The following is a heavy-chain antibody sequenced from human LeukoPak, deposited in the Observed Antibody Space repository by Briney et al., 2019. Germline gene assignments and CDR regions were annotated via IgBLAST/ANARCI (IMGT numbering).Heavy chain of an antibody. CDR1: GFTFSNYW. CDR3: VRDGGVSGYDLLDY. D-gene: IGHD5-12*01. J-gene: IGHJ4*02. V-gene: IGHV3-7*01. CDR2: INQDGSEE. Sequence: GGSLRLSCTASGFTFSNYWMTWVGQAPGKGLEWVAHINQDGSEEHYMDSAKARFTISRDNAKNSLSLQMNSLRAEDTAVSYCVRDGGVSGYDLLDYWGQGTLVTVSS.